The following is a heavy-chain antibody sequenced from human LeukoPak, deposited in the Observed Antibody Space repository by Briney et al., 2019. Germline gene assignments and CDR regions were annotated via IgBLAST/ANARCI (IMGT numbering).Heavy chain of an antibody. D-gene: IGHD3-10*01. CDR2: ISGGGSGGSA. J-gene: IGHJ4*02. Sequence: GGSLRLSCAASGFTLSSYAMSWVRPAPGKGVEWVSVISGGGSGGSAYYADSVQGPFTISRDNSKSTLYLQMNSPRAEDTAVYYCAKDAVAPGSSGDYFDCGSQGALVTVSS. V-gene: IGHV3-23*01. CDR1: GFTLSSYA. CDR3: AKDAVAPGSSGDYFDC.